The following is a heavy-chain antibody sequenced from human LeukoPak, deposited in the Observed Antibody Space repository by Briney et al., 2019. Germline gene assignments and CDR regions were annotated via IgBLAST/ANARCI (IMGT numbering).Heavy chain of an antibody. D-gene: IGHD3-16*02. CDR3: ARDHRLRLGELSLEYTWFDP. CDR2: INPSSGGT. J-gene: IGHJ5*02. V-gene: IGHV1-2*06. CDR1: GYTFTGYY. Sequence: GASVKVSCKASGYTFTGYYMHWVRQAPGQGLEWMGRINPSSGGTNYAQKFQGRVTMTRDTSISTAYMELSRLRSDDTAVYYCARDHRLRLGELSLEYTWFDPWGQGTLVTVSS.